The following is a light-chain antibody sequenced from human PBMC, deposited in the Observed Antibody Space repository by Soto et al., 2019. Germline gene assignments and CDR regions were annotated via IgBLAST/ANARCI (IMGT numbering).Light chain of an antibody. V-gene: IGKV1-39*01. CDR3: QQCHATPLT. J-gene: IGKJ5*01. Sequence: DIQMTQSQSFLSASVGSRLTIPCRASQAISNYLNWYQQRPGKAPNLLIFAAKTLQSGVPSRFSGSGYGTDFTLAITTLQTEDVGIYYCQQCHATPLTFGQGTRLEIK. CDR2: AAK. CDR1: QAISNY.